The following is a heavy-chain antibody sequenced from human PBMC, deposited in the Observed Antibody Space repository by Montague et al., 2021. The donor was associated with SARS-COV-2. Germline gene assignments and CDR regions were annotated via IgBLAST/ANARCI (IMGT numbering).Heavy chain of an antibody. CDR2: IYKGGST. D-gene: IGHD2-15*01. V-gene: IGHV4-34*01. J-gene: IGHJ6*03. CDR3: ARMGDGVVPSPRLGVGPYYAYYYLDV. Sequence: SETLSLTCAVHGGSFSTYSWNWIRQPPGKGLEWIGEIYKGGSTNYNPYLKSRITISADTSKNHFSLKLTSVAAADTAVYYCARMGDGVVPSPRLGVGPYYAYYYLDVWGKGTTVTVSS. CDR1: GGSFSTYS.